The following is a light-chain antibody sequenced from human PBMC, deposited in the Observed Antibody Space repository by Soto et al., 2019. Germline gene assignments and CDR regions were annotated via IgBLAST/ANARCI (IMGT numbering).Light chain of an antibody. CDR1: SSDVGTYKF. J-gene: IGLJ2*01. CDR2: DVS. Sequence: QSVLTQPASVSGSPGQSITTSCTGTSSDVGTYKFVSWYQQYPGRAPKLMIYDVSSRPSGVSNRFSGSKSGNTASLTISGLQAEDEADYYCSSYTGSSTRVVFGGGTKLTVL. CDR3: SSYTGSSTRVV. V-gene: IGLV2-14*01.